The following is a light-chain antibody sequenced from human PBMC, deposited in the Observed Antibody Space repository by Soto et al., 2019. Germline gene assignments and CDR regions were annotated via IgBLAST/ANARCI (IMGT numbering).Light chain of an antibody. CDR2: AGF. CDR3: QQYNSYPLT. CDR1: QDIRNW. J-gene: IGKJ4*01. Sequence: DTQMTQSPSSLSASVGDRVTMTCRASQDIRNWLAWYQQKPGEAPKSLISAGFNLQSGVPSRFSGSGSGTDFTLTISSLQPEDFATYYCQQYNSYPLTFGGGTRVEIK. V-gene: IGKV1D-16*01.